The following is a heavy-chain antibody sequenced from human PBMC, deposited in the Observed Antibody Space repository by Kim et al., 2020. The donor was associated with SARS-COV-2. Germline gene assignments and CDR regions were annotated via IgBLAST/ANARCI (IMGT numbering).Heavy chain of an antibody. Sequence: YNPSLKSRVTISVNTSKNQFSLKLSSVTAADTAVYYCARGIAVASSFDYWGQGTLVTVSS. D-gene: IGHD6-19*01. J-gene: IGHJ4*02. CDR3: ARGIAVASSFDY. V-gene: IGHV4-39*07.